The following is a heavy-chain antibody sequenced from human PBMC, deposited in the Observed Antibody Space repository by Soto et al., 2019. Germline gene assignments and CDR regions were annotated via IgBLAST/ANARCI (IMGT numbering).Heavy chain of an antibody. CDR3: SGCSGGACHQNYGMDV. Sequence: EVHLVESGGGLVKPGGSLRLSCAVSGFTFSTCTMNWVRQAPGKGLEWVSSISPSTRHIYYADSVKGRFTISRDNAKIALFLQMNSLRAEDTALDNCSGCSGGACHQNYGMDVWGQWTTVTVS. CDR1: GFTFSTCT. V-gene: IGHV3-21*01. D-gene: IGHD2-15*01. J-gene: IGHJ6*02. CDR2: ISPSTRHI.